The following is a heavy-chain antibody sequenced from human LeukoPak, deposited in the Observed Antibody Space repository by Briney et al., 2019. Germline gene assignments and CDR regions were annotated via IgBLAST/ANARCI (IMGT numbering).Heavy chain of an antibody. D-gene: IGHD3-22*01. J-gene: IGHJ3*02. CDR3: AAGGNYYDSSGYPPVFDI. CDR2: IVVGSGNT. V-gene: IGHV1-58*02. Sequence: SVKVSCKASGFTFTSSAMQWVRQARGQRLEWIGWIVVGSGNTNYAQKFQERVTITRDMSTSTAYMELSSLRSEDTAVYYCAAGGNYYDSSGYPPVFDIWGQGTMVTVSS. CDR1: GFTFTSSA.